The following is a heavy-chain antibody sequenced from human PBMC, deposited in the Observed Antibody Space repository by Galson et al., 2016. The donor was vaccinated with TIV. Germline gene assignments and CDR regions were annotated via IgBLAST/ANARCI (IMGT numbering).Heavy chain of an antibody. J-gene: IGHJ5*02. Sequence: SVKVSCKASGGTFINHAFTWVRQAPGQGLEWMGGIIPILGIINYAQKFQGRVTISADKSTDTVYMELPSLRSDDTALYFCARTLVQGMVTFERQGWFDPWGQGTLVTVAS. D-gene: IGHD4-23*01. V-gene: IGHV1-69*10. CDR3: ARTLVQGMVTFERQGWFDP. CDR2: IIPILGII. CDR1: GGTFINHA.